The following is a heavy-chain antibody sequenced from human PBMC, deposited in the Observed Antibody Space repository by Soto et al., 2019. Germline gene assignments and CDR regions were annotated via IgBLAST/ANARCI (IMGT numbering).Heavy chain of an antibody. J-gene: IGHJ5*02. CDR1: GGSISSVGYY. CDR3: ARTTPSFYGSGSYYGFDP. V-gene: IGHV4-39*01. CDR2: IYYSGST. Sequence: SETLSLICTVSGGSISSVGYYWSWIRQHPGKGLEWIGSIYYSGSTYYNPSLKSRVTISVDTSKNQFSLKLSSVTAADTAVYYCARTTPSFYGSGSYYGFDPWGQGTLVTVSS. D-gene: IGHD3-10*01.